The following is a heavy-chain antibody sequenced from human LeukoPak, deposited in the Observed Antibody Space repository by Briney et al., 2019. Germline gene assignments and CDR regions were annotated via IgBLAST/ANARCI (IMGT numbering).Heavy chain of an antibody. J-gene: IGHJ4*02. CDR2: ISYDGSDK. D-gene: IGHD1-26*01. CDR3: AKDGGSYSWAAFDY. Sequence: GGSLRLSCAASGFTFSSYGMHWVRQAPGKGLEWVAVISYDGSDKYYADSVKGRFTISRDNSKDTLYLQVNSLRPEDTAIYYCAKDGGSYSWAAFDYWGQGTLVTVSS. CDR1: GFTFSSYG. V-gene: IGHV3-30*18.